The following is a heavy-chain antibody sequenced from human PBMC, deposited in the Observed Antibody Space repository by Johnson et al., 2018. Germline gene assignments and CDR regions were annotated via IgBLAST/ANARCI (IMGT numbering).Heavy chain of an antibody. D-gene: IGHD3-3*01. V-gene: IGHV3-11*04. J-gene: IGHJ6*02. CDR3: ASKYYDFWSGTPHV. Sequence: QVQLVESGGGVVKSGGSLRLSCAASGFTFSDYYMSWIRQAPGKGLEWVSYISSSSSTIYYADSVKGRITISRDTAKNSLYLQMNSLRDEDTAVYYCASKYYDFWSGTPHVWGQGTTVTVSS. CDR1: GFTFSDYY. CDR2: ISSSSSTI.